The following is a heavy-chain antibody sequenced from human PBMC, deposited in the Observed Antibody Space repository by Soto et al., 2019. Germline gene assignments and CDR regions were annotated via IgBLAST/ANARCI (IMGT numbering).Heavy chain of an antibody. CDR2: TYFRSKWYN. V-gene: IGHV6-1*01. D-gene: IGHD5-12*01. CDR1: GDSVSRNTAS. CDR3: AKGDNLGPKTGYAFDP. J-gene: IGHJ5*02. Sequence: SQTLSLTCAISGDSVSRNTASWTWIRQSPSRGLEWLGRTYFRSKWYNDYAVSVKSRIIINPDTSNNQFSLQLNSVTPEDTAVYFCAKGDNLGPKTGYAFDPWGQGIMVTVSS.